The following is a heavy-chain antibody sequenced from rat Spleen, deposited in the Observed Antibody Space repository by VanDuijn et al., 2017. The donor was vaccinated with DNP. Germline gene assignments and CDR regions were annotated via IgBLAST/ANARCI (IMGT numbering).Heavy chain of an antibody. CDR3: AREVTEGVVWYLDF. CDR1: GFSVISNG. V-gene: IGHV2-15*01. D-gene: IGHD1-11*01. Sequence: QVQLTESGPGLVQPSRTLSLTCTVSGFSVISNGVTWVRQPPGKGLEWIAAMWRSGGTDYNPALKSRLSISRDTSKNQVLLEMNSLQTEDTAMYFCAREVTEGVVWYLDFWGPGTMVTVSS. J-gene: IGHJ1*01. CDR2: MWRSGGT.